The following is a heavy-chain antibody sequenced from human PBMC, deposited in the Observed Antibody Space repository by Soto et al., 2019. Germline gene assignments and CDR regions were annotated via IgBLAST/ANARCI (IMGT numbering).Heavy chain of an antibody. V-gene: IGHV2-5*02. J-gene: IGHJ5*02. CDR1: GFSLSTSGVG. Sequence: QITLKESGPTLVKPRQTLTLTCTFSGFSLSTSGVGVGWIRQPPGKALEWLALIYWDDDKRYSPSLKSRLTITKDTSKNQVVLTMTNMDPVDTATYYCAHSLIGYYYDSSGSNWFDPWGQGTLVTVYS. CDR3: AHSLIGYYYDSSGSNWFDP. D-gene: IGHD3-22*01. CDR2: IYWDDDK.